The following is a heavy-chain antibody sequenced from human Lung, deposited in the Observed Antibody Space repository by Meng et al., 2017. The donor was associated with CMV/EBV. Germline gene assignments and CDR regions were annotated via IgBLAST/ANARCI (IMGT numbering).Heavy chain of an antibody. CDR1: GGTFSNYA. CDR3: VRAVGAGRIYAMDV. V-gene: IGHV1-69*05. CDR2: ITPLFGTA. D-gene: IGHD1-26*01. J-gene: IGHJ6*02. Sequence: SXXVSXKASGGTFSNYALGWVRQAPGQGLEWMGGITPLFGTAKYAQKFQGRVSINTDESTTTAYMELSSLRSDDTAVYYCVRAVGAGRIYAMDVWRQGTTVTVSS.